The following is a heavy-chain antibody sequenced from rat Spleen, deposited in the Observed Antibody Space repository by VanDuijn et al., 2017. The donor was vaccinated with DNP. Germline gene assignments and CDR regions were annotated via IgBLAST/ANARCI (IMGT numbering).Heavy chain of an antibody. D-gene: IGHD4-3*01. J-gene: IGHJ2*01. V-gene: IGHV5S23*01. CDR3: ARRNSGSLIDY. CDR1: GFTFGDYA. Sequence: EVQLVESGGGLVQPGNSLKLSCAASGFTFGDYAMAWIRQAPTKGLEWVAFISTVGDNSVYRDSVKGRFTISRDNAKSTLYLQMDSLRSEDTATYYCARRNSGSLIDYWGQGVMVTVSS. CDR2: ISTVGDNS.